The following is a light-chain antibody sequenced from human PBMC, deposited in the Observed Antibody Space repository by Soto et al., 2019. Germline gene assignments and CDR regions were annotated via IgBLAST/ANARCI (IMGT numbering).Light chain of an antibody. Sequence: EIVLTQSPVTLSLSPGERATLSCRASQSVGTFFAWYQQKPGQSPRLLIYDASSRATGIPARFSGSESETDFTLTISSLEPEDATVYYCQQRYDWPSTFGGGTKMEIK. CDR2: DAS. J-gene: IGKJ4*01. V-gene: IGKV3-11*01. CDR1: QSVGTF. CDR3: QQRYDWPST.